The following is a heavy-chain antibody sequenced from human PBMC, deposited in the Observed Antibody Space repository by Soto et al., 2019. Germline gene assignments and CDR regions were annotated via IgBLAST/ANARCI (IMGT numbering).Heavy chain of an antibody. D-gene: IGHD3-22*01. CDR3: ARGPQPTYYYDSSGYLNWFDP. Sequence: PSETLSLTCTVSGGSISSGDYYWSWIRQPPGKGLEWIGYIYYSGSTYYNPSLKSRVTISVGTSKNQFSLKLSSVTAADTAVYYCARGPQPTYYYDSSGYLNWFDPWGQGTLVTVSS. V-gene: IGHV4-30-4*01. J-gene: IGHJ5*02. CDR1: GGSISSGDYY. CDR2: IYYSGST.